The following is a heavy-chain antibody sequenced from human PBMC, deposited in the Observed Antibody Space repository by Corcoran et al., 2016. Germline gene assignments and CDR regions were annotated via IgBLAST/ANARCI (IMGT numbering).Heavy chain of an antibody. CDR1: GFTFSSYS. CDR3: ASFSIAVAGLFDY. Sequence: EVQLVESGGGLVQPGGSLRLSCTASGFTFSSYSMNWVRQAPGKELEWVSYISSSSSTIYYADSVKGRFTISRDNAKNSLYLQMNSLRAEDTAVYYCASFSIAVAGLFDYWGQGTLVTVSS. D-gene: IGHD6-19*01. V-gene: IGHV3-48*04. J-gene: IGHJ4*02. CDR2: ISSSSSTI.